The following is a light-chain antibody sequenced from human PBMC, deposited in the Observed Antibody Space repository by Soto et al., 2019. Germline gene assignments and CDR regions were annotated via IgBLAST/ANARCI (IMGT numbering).Light chain of an antibody. V-gene: IGKV2-28*01. CDR2: LGS. Sequence: DVVVTQSPLSLPVTPGEAASISCRSSESLLNSNGYNYLHWYLQRPGQSPQLLSDLGSNRASGVPDRLSGSVSRTDFTLKMSRVEAEEVGVYYCIQGRRTPPFFGGGTRVEIK. J-gene: IGKJ4*01. CDR3: IQGRRTPPF. CDR1: ESLLNSNGYNY.